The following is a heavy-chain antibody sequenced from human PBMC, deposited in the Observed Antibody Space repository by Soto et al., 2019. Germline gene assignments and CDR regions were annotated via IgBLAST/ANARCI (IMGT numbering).Heavy chain of an antibody. D-gene: IGHD3-9*01. J-gene: IGHJ4*02. V-gene: IGHV3-23*01. Sequence: GGSLRLSCAASGFTFSSYAMSWVRQAPGKGLEWVSAISGSGGSTYYADSVKGRFTISRDNSKNTLYLQMNSLRAEDTAVYYCAKDTDWLSSSNYFDYWGQGTLVTVSS. CDR3: AKDTDWLSSSNYFDY. CDR1: GFTFSSYA. CDR2: ISGSGGST.